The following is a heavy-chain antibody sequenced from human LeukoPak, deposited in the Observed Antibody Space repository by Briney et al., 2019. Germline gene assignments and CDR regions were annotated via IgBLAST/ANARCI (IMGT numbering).Heavy chain of an antibody. D-gene: IGHD6-6*01. CDR1: GGSFSGYH. Sequence: PSETLSLTCAVYGGSFSGYHWSWIRQPPGKGLEWIGEINHSGSTNYNPSLKSRVTISVDTSKNQFSLKLSSVTAADTAVYYCARGRVYSSSSELVDYWGQGTLVTVSS. J-gene: IGHJ4*02. V-gene: IGHV4-34*01. CDR2: INHSGST. CDR3: ARGRVYSSSSELVDY.